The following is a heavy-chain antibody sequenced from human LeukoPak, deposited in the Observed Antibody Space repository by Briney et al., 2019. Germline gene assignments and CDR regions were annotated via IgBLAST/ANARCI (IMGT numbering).Heavy chain of an antibody. V-gene: IGHV4-39*07. Sequence: SETLSLTCTVSGGSISSSSYYWGWIRQPPGKGLEWIGSIYYSGSTYYNPSLKSRVTISVDTSKNQFSLKLSSVTAADTAVYYCARVALKYFDPWGQGTLVTVSS. D-gene: IGHD2/OR15-2a*01. CDR1: GGSISSSSYY. J-gene: IGHJ5*02. CDR3: ARVALKYFDP. CDR2: IYYSGST.